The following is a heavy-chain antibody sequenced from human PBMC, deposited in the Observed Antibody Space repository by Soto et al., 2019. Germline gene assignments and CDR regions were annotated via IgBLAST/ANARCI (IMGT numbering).Heavy chain of an antibody. J-gene: IGHJ5*02. D-gene: IGHD4-17*01. CDR3: TTYHGDYSFDH. CDR2: FDPDEAET. Sequence: QVQLVQSGAEVKKPGASVKVSCKVSGYTLNEVAMHWVRQAPGKGLEWLGGFDPDEAETIYAQHFQGRVTMTEDTSTDTVYMELSSLRSEDTALYFSTTYHGDYSFDHWRQGTLVTVSS. V-gene: IGHV1-24*01. CDR1: GYTLNEVA.